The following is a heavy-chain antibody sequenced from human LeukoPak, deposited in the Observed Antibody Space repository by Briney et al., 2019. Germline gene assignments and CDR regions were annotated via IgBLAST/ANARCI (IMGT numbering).Heavy chain of an antibody. Sequence: GGSLRLSCAASGFTFSSYAMHWVRQAPGKGLEWVAVISYDGSNKYYADSVKGRFTISRDNSKNTLYLQMNSLRAEDTAVYYCARGRDGYNFDYWGQGTRVTVSS. D-gene: IGHD5-24*01. CDR3: ARGRDGYNFDY. CDR1: GFTFSSYA. J-gene: IGHJ4*02. CDR2: ISYDGSNK. V-gene: IGHV3-30-3*01.